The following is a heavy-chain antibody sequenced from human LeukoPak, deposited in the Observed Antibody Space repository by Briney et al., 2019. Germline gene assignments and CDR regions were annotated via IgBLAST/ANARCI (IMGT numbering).Heavy chain of an antibody. D-gene: IGHD2-8*01. J-gene: IGHJ4*02. CDR2: IYYSGST. V-gene: IGHV4-59*08. CDR1: GGSISSYY. CDR3: ASLELMVFDY. Sequence: PSETLSLTCTVSGGSISSYYWSWIRQPPGKGLEWIGYIYYSGSTNYNPSLKSRVTISVDTSKNQFSLKLSSVTAADTAVYYCASLELMVFDYWGEGTLGTVSS.